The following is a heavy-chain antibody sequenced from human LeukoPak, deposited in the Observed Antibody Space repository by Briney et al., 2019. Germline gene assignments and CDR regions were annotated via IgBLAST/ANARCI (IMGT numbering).Heavy chain of an antibody. CDR1: GYTFSGSY. J-gene: IGHJ6*03. D-gene: IGHD2-8*01. Sequence: ASVKVSCKASGYTFSGSYIHWVRQAPGQGLEWMGRINPNSGDTNYAQKFQGRVTMPRDTSISTAYMELSSLTSDDTAVYFCARSAEHCNNGVCFTDYYMDVWGKGTTVTISS. CDR2: INPNSGDT. V-gene: IGHV1-2*06. CDR3: ARSAEHCNNGVCFTDYYMDV.